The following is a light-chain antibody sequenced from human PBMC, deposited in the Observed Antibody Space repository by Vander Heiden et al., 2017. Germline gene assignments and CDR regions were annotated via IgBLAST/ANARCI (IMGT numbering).Light chain of an antibody. CDR3: AAWNDSLNGVV. CDR1: SSNIGSNT. V-gene: IGLV1-44*01. CDR2: SNN. Sequence: QSVLTQPPSASGTPGQRVTISCSGSSSNIGSNTVNWYQQLPGTAPKLRIYSNNQRHSGVPDRFSGSKSGTSASLASSGLQAEDEADYYCAAWNDSLNGVVFGGGTKLTVL. J-gene: IGLJ2*01.